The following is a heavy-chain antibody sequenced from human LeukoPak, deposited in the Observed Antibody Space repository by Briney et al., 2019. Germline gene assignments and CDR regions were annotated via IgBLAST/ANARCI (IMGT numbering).Heavy chain of an antibody. Sequence: ASVKVSCKASGYTFTGSHVHWVRQAPGQGLEWVGWINANGGASYAPKFQGRVTMTRDTPISTAYMELSGLTSDDTAAYYCARDPRDGYYHLDFWGQGTLDTVSS. D-gene: IGHD2-21*01. CDR3: ARDPRDGYYHLDF. CDR2: INANGGA. V-gene: IGHV1-2*02. J-gene: IGHJ4*02. CDR1: GYTFTGSH.